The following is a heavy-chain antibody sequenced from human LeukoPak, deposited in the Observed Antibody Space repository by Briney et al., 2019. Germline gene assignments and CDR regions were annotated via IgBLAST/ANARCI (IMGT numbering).Heavy chain of an antibody. V-gene: IGHV1-46*01. J-gene: IGHJ4*02. Sequence: GASVKVSCKASGYTFTSYYMHWVRQAPGQGLEWMGIINPSGGSTSYAQKFQGRVTMTRDTSTSTVYMELSSLKSEDTAVYYCARGNAIAAAGTGGDYWAREPWSPSPQ. CDR1: GYTFTSYY. D-gene: IGHD6-13*01. CDR3: ARGNAIAAAGTGGDY. CDR2: INPSGGST.